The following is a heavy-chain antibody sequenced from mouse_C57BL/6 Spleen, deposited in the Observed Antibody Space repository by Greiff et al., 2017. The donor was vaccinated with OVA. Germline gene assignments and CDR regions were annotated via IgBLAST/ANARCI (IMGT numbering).Heavy chain of an antibody. J-gene: IGHJ3*01. D-gene: IGHD2-4*01. CDR1: GFSLTSYA. Sequence: VKLMESGPGLVAPSQSLSITCTVSGFSLTSYAISWVRQPPGKGLEWLGVIWTGGGTNYNSALKSRLSISKDNSKSQVFLKMNSLQTDDTARYYCASYYDGRRGFAYWGQGTLVTVSA. CDR3: ASYYDGRRGFAY. CDR2: IWTGGGT. V-gene: IGHV2-9-1*01.